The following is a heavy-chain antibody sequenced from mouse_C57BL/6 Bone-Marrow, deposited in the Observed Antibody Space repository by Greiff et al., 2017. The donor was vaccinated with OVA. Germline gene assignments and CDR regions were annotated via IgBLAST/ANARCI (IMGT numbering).Heavy chain of an antibody. D-gene: IGHD2-1*01. CDR2: IYPGDGDT. V-gene: IGHV1-82*01. Sequence: VQGVESGPELVKPGASVKISCKASGYAFSSSWMNWVKQRPGKGLEWIGRIYPGDGDTNYNGKFKGKATLTADKSSSTAYMQLSSLTSEDSAVYFCALYYGNPRGFAYWGQGTLVTVSA. CDR1: GYAFSSSW. J-gene: IGHJ3*01. CDR3: ALYYGNPRGFAY.